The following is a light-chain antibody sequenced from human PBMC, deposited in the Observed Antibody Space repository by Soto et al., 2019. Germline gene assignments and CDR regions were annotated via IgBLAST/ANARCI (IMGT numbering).Light chain of an antibody. CDR2: AAS. V-gene: IGKV3-20*01. Sequence: NVLTQFQDTLSLFPGEKATTSCRPSQSVSSTYLAWYQQKPGQAPRPLISAASSRATGTPDRFSGSGSGTDFTLTISRLEPEDFAVYYCQQYGSSRWTFGQGTNVDIK. CDR3: QQYGSSRWT. J-gene: IGKJ1*01. CDR1: QSVSSTY.